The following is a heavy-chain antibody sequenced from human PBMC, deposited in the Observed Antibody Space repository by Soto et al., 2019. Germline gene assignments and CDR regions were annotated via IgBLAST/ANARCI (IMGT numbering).Heavy chain of an antibody. CDR3: ARAGVRNTNGVCYDP. V-gene: IGHV4-59*01. CDR1: GGSISSYY. J-gene: IGHJ5*02. CDR2: IYYSGST. D-gene: IGHD2-8*01. Sequence: SETLSLTCTVSGGSISSYYWSWIRQPPGKGLEWIGYIYYSGSTNYNPSLKSRVTMSVDTSKNQFSLKLSSVTAADTAVYYCARAGVRNTNGVCYDPWGQGTLVTVSS.